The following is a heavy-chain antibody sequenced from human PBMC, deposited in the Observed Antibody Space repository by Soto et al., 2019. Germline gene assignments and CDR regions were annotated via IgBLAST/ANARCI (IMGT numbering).Heavy chain of an antibody. CDR3: ATGATGDY. CDR1: GYTFTSYG. CDR2: ISAFNGDT. D-gene: IGHD1-26*01. V-gene: IGHV1-18*01. Sequence: QVQLVQSGAEVKKPGASVKVSCKASGYTFTSYGIIWVRQAPGQVLAWMGWISAFNGDTNYAQRLQDRVTMTTDTSTSTAYMELRSLRSDDTAVFYCATGATGDYWGQGTLVTVSS. J-gene: IGHJ4*02.